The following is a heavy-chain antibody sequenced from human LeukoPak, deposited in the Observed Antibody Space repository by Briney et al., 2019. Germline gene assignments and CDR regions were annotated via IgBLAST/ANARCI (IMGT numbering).Heavy chain of an antibody. Sequence: SETLSLTCTVSGGSISSYYWSWIRQPPGKGLEWIGYIYYSGSTNYNPSLKSRVTMSVDTSKNQFSLKLSSVTAADTAVYYCARGPTAMAPVVDYWGQGTLDTVSS. V-gene: IGHV4-59*12. J-gene: IGHJ4*02. CDR2: IYYSGST. CDR1: GGSISSYY. CDR3: ARGPTAMAPVVDY. D-gene: IGHD5-18*01.